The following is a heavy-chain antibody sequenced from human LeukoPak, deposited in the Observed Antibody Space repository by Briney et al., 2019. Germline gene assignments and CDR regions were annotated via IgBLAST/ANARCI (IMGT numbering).Heavy chain of an antibody. CDR3: AKDGRPLEGHYYYYGIDV. D-gene: IGHD6-6*01. CDR1: GFTFTSYA. CDR2: VSKDGENT. J-gene: IGHJ6*02. V-gene: IGHV3-23*01. Sequence: GGSLRLSCKASGFTFTSYAITWVRQAPGRGLEWVSLVSKDGENTFYADSVKGRFIISRDNSKSTLYLEMNKLRADDTAVYYCAKDGRPLEGHYYYYGIDVWGQGTRVTVSS.